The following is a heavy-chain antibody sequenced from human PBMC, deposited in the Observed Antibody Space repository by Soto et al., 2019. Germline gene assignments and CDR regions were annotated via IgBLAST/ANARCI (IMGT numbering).Heavy chain of an antibody. D-gene: IGHD3-22*01. CDR2: IKSKTDGGTT. V-gene: IGHV3-15*01. CDR3: TTAENYYDSSSFDY. CDR1: GFTFNNAW. Sequence: GGSLRLSCVAPGFTFNNAWMNWVRQAPGKGLEWVGRIKSKTDGGTTDYAALVKGRFTISRDDSKTTLYLQMNGLKTEDTAVYYCTTAENYYDSSSFDYWGQGTLVTVSS. J-gene: IGHJ4*02.